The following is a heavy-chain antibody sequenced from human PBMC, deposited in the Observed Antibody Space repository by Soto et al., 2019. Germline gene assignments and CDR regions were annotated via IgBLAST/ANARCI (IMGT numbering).Heavy chain of an antibody. J-gene: IGHJ4*02. D-gene: IGHD5-18*01. CDR2: IYYSGST. CDR3: ARAIVLLRGYSYASPYYFDY. CDR1: GGSISSGGYY. V-gene: IGHV4-31*03. Sequence: SETLSLTCTVSGGSISSGGYYWSWIRQHPGKGLEWIGYIYYSGSTYYNPSLKSRVTISVDTSKNQFSLKLSSVTAADTAVYYCARAIVLLRGYSYASPYYFDYWGQGTLVTVSS.